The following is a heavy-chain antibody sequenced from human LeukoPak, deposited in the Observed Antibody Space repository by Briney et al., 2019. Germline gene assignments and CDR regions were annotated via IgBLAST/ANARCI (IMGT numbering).Heavy chain of an antibody. CDR3: ARSGTNIVLMVSPPPYFDY. V-gene: IGHV1-18*01. CDR1: GYTFTSYA. CDR2: ISAYNGNT. Sequence: GASVKVSCKASGYTFTSYAISWVRQAPGQGLEWMGWISAYNGNTNYAQKLQGRVTMTTDTSTSTAYMELRSLRSDDTAVYYCARSGTNIVLMVSPPPYFDYWGQGTLVTVSS. J-gene: IGHJ4*02. D-gene: IGHD2-8*01.